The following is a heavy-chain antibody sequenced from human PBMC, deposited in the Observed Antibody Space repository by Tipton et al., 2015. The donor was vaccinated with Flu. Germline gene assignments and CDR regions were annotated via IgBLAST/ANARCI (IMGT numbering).Heavy chain of an antibody. CDR3: ARGMNSGLVDV. D-gene: IGHD2/OR15-2a*01. J-gene: IGHJ6*02. CDR2: ISSSGDNT. Sequence: SLRLSCAASGFTFSDYAMHWVRQAPGKGLEYVSAISSSGDNTYYADSVKGRFTIFRDNSKNTLYLQMGSLRADDMAAYYCARGMNSGLVDVWGQGTTVTVSS. V-gene: IGHV3-64*02. CDR1: GFTFSDYA.